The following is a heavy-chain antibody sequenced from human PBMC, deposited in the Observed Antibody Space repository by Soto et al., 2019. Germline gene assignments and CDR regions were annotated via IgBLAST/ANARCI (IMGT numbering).Heavy chain of an antibody. V-gene: IGHV5-51*01. CDR3: ARRLKTATRSFEFDY. J-gene: IGHJ4*02. D-gene: IGHD1-1*01. CDR2: IYPGDSDT. CDR1: GCSFTKYG. Sequence: VEALNSCGRGSGCSFTKYGIVWVRQMPGKGLEWMGIIYPGDSDTRYSPSFQGQVTISAGKSISTAYLQWSSLKASGTAMYYCARRLKTATRSFEFDYWGQGTLVTVSS.